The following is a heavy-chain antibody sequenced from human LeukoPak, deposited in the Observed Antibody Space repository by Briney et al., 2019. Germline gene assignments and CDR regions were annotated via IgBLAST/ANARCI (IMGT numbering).Heavy chain of an antibody. Sequence: WGALSLTWAVYVGSFSGYYWGWIRPPPGKGLEGVGEINHSGITNYNSSLKSRVTISVDTSKNQFSLKLSSVTAADTAVYYCARGYYGSGSHCCHMDVWGKGTTITVS. CDR3: ARGYYGSGSHCCHMDV. CDR1: VGSFSGYY. J-gene: IGHJ6*03. CDR2: INHSGIT. D-gene: IGHD3-10*01. V-gene: IGHV4-34*01.